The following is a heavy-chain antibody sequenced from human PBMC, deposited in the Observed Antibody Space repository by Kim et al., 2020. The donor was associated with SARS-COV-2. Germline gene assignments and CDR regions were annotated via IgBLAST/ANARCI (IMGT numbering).Heavy chain of an antibody. D-gene: IGHD6-13*01. CDR3: ARDGFSGQQLVLGYSYGVDV. CDR2: TYYRSKWYN. J-gene: IGHJ6*02. CDR1: GDSVSSNSAA. V-gene: IGHV6-1*01. Sequence: SQTLSLTCAISGDSVSSNSAAWNWIRQSPSRGLEWLGRTYYRSKWYNDYAVSVKSRITINPDTSKNQFSLQLNSVTPEDTAVYYCARDGFSGQQLVLGYSYGVDVWGQGTTVTVSS.